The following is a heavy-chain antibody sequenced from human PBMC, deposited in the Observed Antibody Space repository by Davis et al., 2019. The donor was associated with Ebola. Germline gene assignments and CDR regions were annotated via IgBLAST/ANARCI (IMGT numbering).Heavy chain of an antibody. V-gene: IGHV3-74*01. J-gene: IGHJ4*02. D-gene: IGHD6-19*01. Sequence: HTGGSLRLSCAASGFTFSSYWMHWVRQAPGKGLVWVSRINSDGSSTSYADSVKGRFTISRDNAKNTLYLQMNSLRAEDTAVYYCARRRFGYSSVGHYFDYWGQGTLVTVSS. CDR1: GFTFSSYW. CDR2: INSDGSST. CDR3: ARRRFGYSSVGHYFDY.